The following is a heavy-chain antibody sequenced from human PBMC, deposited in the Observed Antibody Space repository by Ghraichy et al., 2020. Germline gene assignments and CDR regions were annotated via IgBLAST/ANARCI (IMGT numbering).Heavy chain of an antibody. D-gene: IGHD3-22*01. V-gene: IGHV3-66*03. Sequence: GSLRLSCAASGFTVSTSYVSWVRQAPGKGLEWVSVIYSNGNAYYADSVKGRFTFSRDNSKNTLYLQMNSLRTDDTAVYYCARDSVDSRGYYKYCFDYWGQGTLVTVSS. CDR2: IYSNGNA. CDR3: ARDSVDSRGYYKYCFDY. CDR1: GFTVSTSY. J-gene: IGHJ4*02.